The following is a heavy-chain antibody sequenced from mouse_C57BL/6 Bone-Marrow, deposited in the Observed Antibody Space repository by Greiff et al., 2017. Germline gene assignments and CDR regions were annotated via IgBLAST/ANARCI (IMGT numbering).Heavy chain of an antibody. J-gene: IGHJ1*03. CDR3: SRPYYSNYWYFDV. CDR1: GYTFTSYW. Sequence: VQLQQPGAELVKPGASVKMSCKASGYTFTSYWITWVKQRPGQGLEWIGDIYPGSGSTNYNEKFKSKATLTVDTSSSTAYMQLSSLTSEDSAVYYCSRPYYSNYWYFDVWGTVTSVTVSS. CDR2: IYPGSGST. D-gene: IGHD2-5*01. V-gene: IGHV1-55*01.